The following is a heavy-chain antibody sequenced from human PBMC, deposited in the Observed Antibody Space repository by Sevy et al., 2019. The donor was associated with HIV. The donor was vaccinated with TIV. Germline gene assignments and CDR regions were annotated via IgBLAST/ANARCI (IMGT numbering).Heavy chain of an antibody. CDR2: ISSSSSYI. Sequence: GGSLRLSCAASGFTFSSYSMNWVRQAPGKGLEWVSSISSSSSYIYYADSVKGRFTISRDNPKNSLYLQMNSLRAEDTAVYYCARDRITIFGVVGRDAFDIWGQGTMVTVSS. CDR1: GFTFSSYS. V-gene: IGHV3-21*01. J-gene: IGHJ3*02. D-gene: IGHD3-3*01. CDR3: ARDRITIFGVVGRDAFDI.